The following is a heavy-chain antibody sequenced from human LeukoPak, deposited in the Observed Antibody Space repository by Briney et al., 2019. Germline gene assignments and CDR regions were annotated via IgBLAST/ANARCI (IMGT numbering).Heavy chain of an antibody. D-gene: IGHD6-6*01. Sequence: PGGSLRLSCAASGFTVSSNYMSWVRQAPGKGLEWVSVIYSGGGTYYADSVKGRFTVSRDNSKNTLYLQMNSLRAEDTAVYYCARSSESHYYYYYMDVWGKGTTVTISS. J-gene: IGHJ6*03. CDR2: IYSGGGT. V-gene: IGHV3-66*01. CDR1: GFTVSSNY. CDR3: ARSSESHYYYYYMDV.